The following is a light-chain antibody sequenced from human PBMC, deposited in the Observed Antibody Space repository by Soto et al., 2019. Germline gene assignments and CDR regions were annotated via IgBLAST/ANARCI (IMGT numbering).Light chain of an antibody. CDR1: QRVSSN. V-gene: IGKV3D-15*01. J-gene: IGKJ1*01. CDR3: QQYDSSPSWT. CDR2: GPS. Sequence: EIVMTQSPATLSVSPGERATLSCRASQRVSSNLAWYQQKPGQAPRLLIYGPSTRATGIPDRFSGSGSGTDFTLTISRLEPEDFAVYYGQQYDSSPSWTFGQGTKVDIK.